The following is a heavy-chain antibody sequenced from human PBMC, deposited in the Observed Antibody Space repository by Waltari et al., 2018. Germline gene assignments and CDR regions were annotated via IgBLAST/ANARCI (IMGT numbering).Heavy chain of an antibody. CDR3: ARDVSLVVTDDDPDI. V-gene: IGHV1-69*12. CDR1: GDTLDPYD. CDR2: IIPIFDTP. D-gene: IGHD3-16*01. Sequence: QVQLVQSGDEVKKPGSSVKRSCTASGDTLDPYDTTWVRQAPGQGLEWMGVIIPIFDTPSYPQKFQGRVTITADASTKTAYMELSSLRSEDTAVYYCARDVSLVVTDDDPDIWGQGTMVTVSS. J-gene: IGHJ3*02.